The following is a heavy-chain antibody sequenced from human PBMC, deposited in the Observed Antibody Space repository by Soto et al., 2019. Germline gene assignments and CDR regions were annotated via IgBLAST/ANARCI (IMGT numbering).Heavy chain of an antibody. V-gene: IGHV1-69*09. CDR1: GGTFVRHV. D-gene: IGHD2-2*01. CDR3: ATPACAATWCSPSPNLDH. Sequence: QVQLVQSGAEVKKPESSVKVSCKTSGGTFVRHVISWVRQAPGQGPEWMGKINPLSGISNYAQKFQDRVTFTAATDSSTAYMELSSLRSDDTAVYYCATPACAATWCSPSPNLDHWGQGTRVTVSS. CDR2: INPLSGIS. J-gene: IGHJ4*02.